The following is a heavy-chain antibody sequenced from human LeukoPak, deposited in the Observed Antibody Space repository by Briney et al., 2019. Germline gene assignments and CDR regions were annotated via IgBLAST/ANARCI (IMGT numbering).Heavy chain of an antibody. CDR2: IKHSGST. V-gene: IGHV4-34*01. D-gene: IGHD3-22*01. CDR3: ARGLDSSGYYYVDY. J-gene: IGHJ4*02. CDR1: GGSFSGYY. Sequence: SETLSLTCAVYGGSFSGYYWSWIRQPPGKGLEWIGEIKHSGSTNYNPSLKSRVTISVDTSKNQFSLKLSSVTAADTAVYYCARGLDSSGYYYVDYWGQGTLVTVSS.